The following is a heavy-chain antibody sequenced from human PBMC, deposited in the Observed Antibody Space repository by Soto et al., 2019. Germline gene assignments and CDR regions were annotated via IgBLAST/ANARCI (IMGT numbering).Heavy chain of an antibody. D-gene: IGHD4-17*01. J-gene: IGHJ4*02. CDR3: ARWIDNGYFDY. CDR2: INAGRGKT. CDR1: GFRFTSYS. V-gene: IGHV1-3*01. Sequence: QGRLVQSGAEVKKPGASVKVSCGTSGFRFTSYSFHWVRQAPAQGLQWMGWINAGRGKTKYSQQFQGRVTFTWDTSANTVYMERSRLTAEDTYVFYCARWIDNGYFDYRGQGTLVTVSA.